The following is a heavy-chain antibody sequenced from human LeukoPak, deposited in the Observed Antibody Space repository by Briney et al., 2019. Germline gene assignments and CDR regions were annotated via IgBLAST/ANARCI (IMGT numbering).Heavy chain of an antibody. CDR1: GYTFTGYY. CDR2: INPNSGGT. Sequence: ASVEVSCKASGYTFTGYYMHWVRQAPGQGLEWMGWINPNSGGTNYAQEFQGRVTMTRDTSISTAYMELSRLRSDDTAVYYCARGYCSGGSCYRQDPYNWFDPWGQGTLVTVSS. V-gene: IGHV1-2*02. J-gene: IGHJ5*02. D-gene: IGHD2-15*01. CDR3: ARGYCSGGSCYRQDPYNWFDP.